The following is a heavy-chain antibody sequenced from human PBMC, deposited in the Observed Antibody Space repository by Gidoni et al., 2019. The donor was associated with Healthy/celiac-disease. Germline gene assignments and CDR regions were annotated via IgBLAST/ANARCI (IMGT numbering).Heavy chain of an antibody. Sequence: QVQLVESGGGVVQPGRSLRLSRAASGFTFSSYGMHWVRQAPGKGLEWVAVISYDGSNKYYADSVKGRFTISRDNSKNTLYLQMNSLRAEDTAVYYCAKDRGQLWFSDYFDYWGQGTLVTVSS. V-gene: IGHV3-30*18. J-gene: IGHJ4*02. CDR1: GFTFSSYG. CDR3: AKDRGQLWFSDYFDY. CDR2: ISYDGSNK. D-gene: IGHD5-18*01.